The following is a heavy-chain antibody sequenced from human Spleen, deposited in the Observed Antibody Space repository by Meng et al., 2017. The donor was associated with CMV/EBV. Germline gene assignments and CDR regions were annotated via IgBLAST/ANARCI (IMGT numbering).Heavy chain of an antibody. CDR3: ARVSSPRYNWFDP. CDR2: IYPGDSDT. J-gene: IGHJ5*02. V-gene: IGHV5-51*01. CDR1: GHPFTSYW. Sequence: KRSGHPFTSYWIAWVRQMPGKGLEWMGIIYPGDSDTRYSPSFQGQVTISVDKSISTAYLQWSSLRASDTAMYYCARVSSPRYNWFDPWGQGTLVTVSS. D-gene: IGHD2/OR15-2a*01.